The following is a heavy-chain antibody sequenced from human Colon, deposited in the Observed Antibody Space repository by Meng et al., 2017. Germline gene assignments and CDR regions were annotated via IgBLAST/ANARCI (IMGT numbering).Heavy chain of an antibody. CDR3: ASLLLSFGQWNLDY. J-gene: IGHJ4*02. CDR1: GGSISNYY. V-gene: IGHV4-59*01. D-gene: IGHD3-10*01. Sequence: LVNSSETLSSSWSGSGGSISNYYVHWLGQLPGKGLELIGYIYYSGDTNYNTSLKIRVTMSVDTSKNQFSLKLSSVTAADTAVYYCASLLLSFGQWNLDYWGPGTLVTVSS. CDR2: IYYSGDT.